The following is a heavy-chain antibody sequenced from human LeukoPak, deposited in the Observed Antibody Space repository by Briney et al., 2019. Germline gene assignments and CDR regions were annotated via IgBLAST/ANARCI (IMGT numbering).Heavy chain of an antibody. V-gene: IGHV1-2*02. J-gene: IGHJ3*02. CDR3: AKSTNWGSISDGFDI. CDR1: GYSLLGYY. D-gene: IGHD7-27*01. Sequence: SVTVSRKASGYSLLGYYIHWVRQAPGQGLEWMGWINPNSGGANYAQKFQGRVTMTRDTSISTVYMELTRLRSDDTAMYYCAKSTNWGSISDGFDIWGQGTMVTVAS. CDR2: INPNSGGA.